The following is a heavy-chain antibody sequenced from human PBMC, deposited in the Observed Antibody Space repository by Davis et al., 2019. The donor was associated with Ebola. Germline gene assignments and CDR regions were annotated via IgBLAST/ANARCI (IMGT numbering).Heavy chain of an antibody. D-gene: IGHD1-26*01. V-gene: IGHV3-23*01. J-gene: IGHJ3*02. Sequence: GESLKISCVASGFTLNNYWMHWVRQAPGKGLEWVSTLGTSADTYYAESVKGRFTISRDNSKNTLYLQMNGLRVEDTAIYYCAKDTSNIWFDIWGQGTMVTVSS. CDR1: GFTLNNYW. CDR3: AKDTSNIWFDI. CDR2: LGTSADT.